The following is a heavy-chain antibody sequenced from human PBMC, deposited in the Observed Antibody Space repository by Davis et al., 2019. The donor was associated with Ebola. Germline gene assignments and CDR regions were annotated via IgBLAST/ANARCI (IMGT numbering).Heavy chain of an antibody. CDR3: ARTPQYTSYGSYFDY. CDR2: VTPSGTT. D-gene: IGHD1-26*01. J-gene: IGHJ4*02. Sequence: SETLSLTCAVYGGSFSAYYWTWIRQPPGKGLEWIGEVTPSGTTNYNPYLKSRVTISGDTSKNQFSLNVTSVTAADTAMYYCARTPQYTSYGSYFDYWGQGALVTVSS. V-gene: IGHV4-34*01. CDR1: GGSFSAYY.